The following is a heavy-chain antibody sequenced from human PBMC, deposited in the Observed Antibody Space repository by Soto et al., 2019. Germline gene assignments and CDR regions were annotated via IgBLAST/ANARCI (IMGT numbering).Heavy chain of an antibody. CDR3: AASKRFGDFGRNDY. CDR1: GYTFTSYD. CDR2: MNPNSGNT. D-gene: IGHD3-10*01. V-gene: IGHV1-8*01. Sequence: ASVKVSCKASGYTFTSYDINWVRQATGQGLEWMGWMNPNSGNTGYAQKFQGRVTMTRSTSISTAYMELSSLRSEDTAVYYCAASKRFGDFGRNDYWGQGTLVTVSS. J-gene: IGHJ4*02.